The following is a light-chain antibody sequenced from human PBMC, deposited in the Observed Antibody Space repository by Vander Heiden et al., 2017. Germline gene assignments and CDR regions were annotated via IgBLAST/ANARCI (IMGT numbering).Light chain of an antibody. CDR1: QSVLYTSNNQNH. CDR3: QQYYTTPYT. J-gene: IGKJ2*01. V-gene: IGKV4-1*01. CDR2: WAS. Sequence: DIVMTPSPDSLAVSLGERATINCKSSQSVLYTSNNQNHLAWYQQTPGQPPKLLIYWASTRGSGVPDRFTGSGSGTDFTLTISSLQAEDVAVYFCQQYYTTPYTFGQGTKLEIK.